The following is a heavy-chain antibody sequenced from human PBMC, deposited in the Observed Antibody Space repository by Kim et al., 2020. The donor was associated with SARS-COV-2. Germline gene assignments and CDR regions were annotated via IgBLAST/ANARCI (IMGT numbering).Heavy chain of an antibody. CDR3: AREPYYGSGSYYHYYGMDV. Sequence: GGSLRLSCAASGFTFSDYYMSWIRQAPGKGLEWVSYISSSSSYTNYADSVKGRFTISRDNAKNSLYLQMNSLRAEDTAVYYCAREPYYGSGSYYHYYGMDVWGQGTTVTVSS. D-gene: IGHD3-10*01. V-gene: IGHV3-11*05. CDR2: ISSSSSYT. CDR1: GFTFSDYY. J-gene: IGHJ6*02.